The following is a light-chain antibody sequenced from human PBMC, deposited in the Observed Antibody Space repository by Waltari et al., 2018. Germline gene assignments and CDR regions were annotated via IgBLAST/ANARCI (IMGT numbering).Light chain of an antibody. V-gene: IGKV2-30*01. Sequence: DVVMTQSPLSLPVTLGQPASISCKSSQSLVYSDGNTNLHRFQPRPGQSPRRLSYKVSIRGSWDPDRFGGSGSGTDFTLKLSRVEAEDVGVYYCKQGTRSPYTFGQGTKLDI. CDR2: KVS. CDR1: QSLVYSDGNTN. CDR3: KQGTRSPYT. J-gene: IGKJ2*01.